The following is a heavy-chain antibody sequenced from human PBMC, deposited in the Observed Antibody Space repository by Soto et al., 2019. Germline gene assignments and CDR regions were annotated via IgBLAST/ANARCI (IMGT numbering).Heavy chain of an antibody. V-gene: IGHV3-7*05. J-gene: IGHJ6*02. CDR3: ARGTLQTNYYYYYGMDV. Sequence: GGALRVSCAASGFIFIGYWMSWVRQAPWKGLEWVANIKQDGSEKYYVDSVKGRFTISRDNAKNSLYLQMNSLRAEDTAVYYCARGTLQTNYYYYYGMDVWGQGTTVTVSS. CDR1: GFIFIGYW. CDR2: IKQDGSEK.